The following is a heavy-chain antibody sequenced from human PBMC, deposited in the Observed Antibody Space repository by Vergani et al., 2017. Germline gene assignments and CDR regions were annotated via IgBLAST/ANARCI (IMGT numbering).Heavy chain of an antibody. Sequence: EVQLVQSGAEVKKPGESLRISCKGSGYSFTSYWISWVRQMPGKGLEWMGRIDPSDSYTNYSPSFQGHVTISADKSISTAYLQWSSLKASDTAVYYCARVGPEEDIVVVPAAISGNWFDPWGQGTLVTVSS. CDR3: ARVGPEEDIVVVPAAISGNWFDP. CDR1: GYSFTSYW. J-gene: IGHJ5*02. D-gene: IGHD2-2*02. V-gene: IGHV5-10-1*03. CDR2: IDPSDSYT.